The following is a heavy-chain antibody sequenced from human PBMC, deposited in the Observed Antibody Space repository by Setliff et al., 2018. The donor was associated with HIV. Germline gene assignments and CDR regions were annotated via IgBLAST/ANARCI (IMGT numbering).Heavy chain of an antibody. J-gene: IGHJ4*02. CDR1: GYTFTSYY. V-gene: IGHV1-2*02. CDR2: INPSGGNT. Sequence: GASVKVSCKASGYTFTSYYLNWVRQAPGQGLEWMGIINPSGGNTKYAQKFQGRVTMTRDTSITTAYMELSRLRSDDTAVYFCASPYSSGWFWGQGTLVTVSS. D-gene: IGHD6-19*01. CDR3: ASPYSSGWF.